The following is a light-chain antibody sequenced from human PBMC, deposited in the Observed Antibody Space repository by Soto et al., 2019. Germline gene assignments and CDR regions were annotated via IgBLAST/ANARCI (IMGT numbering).Light chain of an antibody. Sequence: QSVLTQPASVSGSPGQSITISCTGTSRDVGGYNYVSWYHQHPGKAPKLMIYEVSNRPSGVSNRFSGSKSGKTASLTISGLQAEDEADYYCSSYTGSSTLLFGGGTQLTVL. CDR2: EVS. V-gene: IGLV2-14*01. CDR3: SSYTGSSTLL. J-gene: IGLJ2*01. CDR1: SRDVGGYNY.